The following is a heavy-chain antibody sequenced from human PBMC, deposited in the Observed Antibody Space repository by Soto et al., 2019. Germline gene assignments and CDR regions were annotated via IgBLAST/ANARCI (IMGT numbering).Heavy chain of an antibody. CDR2: FYYSGST. Sequence: LSLTCTVSGGSISSYHWSWIRQPPGKGLEWIGYFYYSGSTKYNPSLKSRVTMSADKSKNQFSLRLKSVTAADTAVYWCARDYYYDNSGNPGAYYYGMDVWGQGTTVTGSS. CDR1: GGSISSYH. V-gene: IGHV4-59*01. CDR3: ARDYYYDNSGNPGAYYYGMDV. D-gene: IGHD3-22*01. J-gene: IGHJ6*02.